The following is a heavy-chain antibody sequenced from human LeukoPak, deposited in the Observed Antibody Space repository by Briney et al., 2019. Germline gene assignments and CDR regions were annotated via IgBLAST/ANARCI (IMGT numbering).Heavy chain of an antibody. CDR1: GYTFTGYY. Sequence: GASVKVSCKASGYTFTGYYMHWVRQAPGQGLEWMGRINPNSGGTNYAQKFQGRVTMTRYTSISTAYMELSRLRSDDTAVYYCARDSTQRYYYDSSGYYYGVDYWGQGTLVTVSS. J-gene: IGHJ4*02. CDR3: ARDSTQRYYYDSSGYYYGVDY. CDR2: INPNSGGT. V-gene: IGHV1-2*06. D-gene: IGHD3-22*01.